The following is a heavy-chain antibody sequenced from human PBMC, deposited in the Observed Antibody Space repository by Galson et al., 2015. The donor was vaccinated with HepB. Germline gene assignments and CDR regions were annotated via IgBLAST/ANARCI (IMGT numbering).Heavy chain of an antibody. J-gene: IGHJ6*03. Sequence: SLRLSCAASGFAFSTYGMSWVRQAPGKGLEWVSTISDSVGSTYYADSLKGRFTISRDNSKITVYLQMSSLRAEDTAVDYCAKPYGPGRYEVGWKYYYYYYYMDVWGKGSTVTVSS. CDR3: AKPYGPGRYEVGWKYYYYYYYMDV. CDR2: ISDSVGST. CDR1: GFAFSTYG. V-gene: IGHV3-23*01. D-gene: IGHD3-10*01.